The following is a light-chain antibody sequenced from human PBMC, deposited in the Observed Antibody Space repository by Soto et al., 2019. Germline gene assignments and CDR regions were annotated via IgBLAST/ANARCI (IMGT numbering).Light chain of an antibody. CDR3: QQRNSWPPYT. V-gene: IGKV3-11*01. CDR1: QSVSSY. J-gene: IGKJ2*01. CDR2: DAS. Sequence: EIVLTQSPATLSLSPGERATLSCRASQSVSSYLAWYQQKPGQAPRLLIYDASNRATGVPARFSGSGSGTDFTLTISSIEPEDFAVYYCQQRNSWPPYTFGQGTKVEIK.